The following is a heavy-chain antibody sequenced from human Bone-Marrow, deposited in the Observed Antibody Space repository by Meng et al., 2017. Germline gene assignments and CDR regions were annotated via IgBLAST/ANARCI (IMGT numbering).Heavy chain of an antibody. Sequence: SGTLSLTCTVAGGSVSSGNYYWSWIRQPPGKGLEWIGYIYYSGSTKYNPSLKSRVTISLDTSKNQFSLKLSSVTAADTAVYYCGRTGGVVVAATFLDFWGHGTLVTVSS. V-gene: IGHV4-61*01. CDR1: GGSVSSGNYY. CDR2: IYYSGST. D-gene: IGHD2-15*01. CDR3: GRTGGVVVAATFLDF. J-gene: IGHJ4*01.